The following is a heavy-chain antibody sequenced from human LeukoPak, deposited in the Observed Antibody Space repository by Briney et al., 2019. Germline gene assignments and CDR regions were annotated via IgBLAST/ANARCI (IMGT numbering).Heavy chain of an antibody. D-gene: IGHD6-6*01. CDR1: GITFSTYS. J-gene: IGHJ4*02. Sequence: GGSLRLSCAASGITFSTYSMNWVRQAPGKGLEWVSSISSGSDHIYYADSVKGRFTISRDNAKNSLYLQMDSLRAEDTAVFFCARNDYASSSGYDFWGQGTLVTVSS. V-gene: IGHV3-21*01. CDR2: ISSGSDHI. CDR3: ARNDYASSSGYDF.